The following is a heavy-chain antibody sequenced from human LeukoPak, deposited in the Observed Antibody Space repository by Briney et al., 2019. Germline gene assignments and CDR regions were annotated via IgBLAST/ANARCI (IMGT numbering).Heavy chain of an antibody. CDR2: IYPGDSDT. CDR3: ASQVTNSSGGSCKNWAFDY. Sequence: PGESLKISCKGSGYRFTSYWIGWVRQMPGKGLEWMGIIYPGDSDTRYSPSFQGQVTISADKSISTAYLQWSSLKASDTAMYYCASQVTNSSGGSCKNWAFDYWGQGTLVTVSS. J-gene: IGHJ4*02. D-gene: IGHD2-15*01. V-gene: IGHV5-51*01. CDR1: GYRFTSYW.